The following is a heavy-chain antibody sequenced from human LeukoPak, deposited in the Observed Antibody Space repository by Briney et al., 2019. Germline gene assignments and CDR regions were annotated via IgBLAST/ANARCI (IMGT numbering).Heavy chain of an antibody. CDR1: GYTFTGYY. CDR2: ISAYNGNT. CDR3: ARETVLRYFDWLLYRSEYYYYMDV. D-gene: IGHD3-9*01. J-gene: IGHJ6*03. V-gene: IGHV1-18*04. Sequence: ASVKVSCKASGYTFTGYYMHWVRQAPGQGLEWVGWISAYNGNTNYAQKLQGRVTMTTDTSTSTAYMELRSLRSDDTAVYYCARETVLRYFDWLLYRSEYYYYMDVWGKGTTVTVSS.